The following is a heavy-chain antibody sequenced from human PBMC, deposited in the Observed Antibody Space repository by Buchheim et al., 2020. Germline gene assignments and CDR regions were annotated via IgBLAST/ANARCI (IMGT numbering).Heavy chain of an antibody. CDR3: ARVDPFYYFDY. CDR2: ISSRGSTI. Sequence: EAQLVESGGGLVQPGGSLRLSCAASGFTFSSYEMNWVRQAPGKGLEWVSYISSRGSTIYYADSVKGRFTTSRDNPKHSLYRQMNSLRAEDTAVYYCARVDPFYYFDYWGQGTL. CDR1: GFTFSSYE. D-gene: IGHD3/OR15-3a*01. J-gene: IGHJ4*02. V-gene: IGHV3-48*03.